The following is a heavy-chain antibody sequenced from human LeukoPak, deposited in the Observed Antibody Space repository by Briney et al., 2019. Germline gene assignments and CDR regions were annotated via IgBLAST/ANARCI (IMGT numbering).Heavy chain of an antibody. V-gene: IGHV4-59*01. CDR1: GDSISSYY. J-gene: IGHJ3*02. CDR3: ACLTTADALDI. CDR2: IYYSGST. D-gene: IGHD3-22*01. Sequence: SETLSLTCTVSGDSISSYYCSWIRQPPGKGLEWIGYIYYSGSTSYNPSLKSRVTISVDTSKNQFSLKLSSVTAADTAVYYCACLTTADALDIWGQGTMVTVSS.